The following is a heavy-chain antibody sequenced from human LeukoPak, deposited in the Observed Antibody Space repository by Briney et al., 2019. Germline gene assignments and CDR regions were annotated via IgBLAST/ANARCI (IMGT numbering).Heavy chain of an antibody. V-gene: IGHV1-46*01. Sequence: ASVKVSCKAAGYSFTSHFMHWVRQAPGQGLEWMGIINPSGGSTNYAQKFQGRVTMTRDTSTSTVYMELSSLRSEDTAVYYCTSGGYFCDSSGFYRDYWGQGTLVTVSS. CDR1: GYSFTSHF. CDR2: INPSGGST. CDR3: TSGGYFCDSSGFYRDY. D-gene: IGHD3-22*01. J-gene: IGHJ4*02.